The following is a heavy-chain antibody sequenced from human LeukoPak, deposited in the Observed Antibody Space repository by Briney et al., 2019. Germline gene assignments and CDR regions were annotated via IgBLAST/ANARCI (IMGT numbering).Heavy chain of an antibody. D-gene: IGHD6-19*01. CDR1: GYTFTSYG. J-gene: IGHJ5*02. Sequence: GASVKVPCKASGYTFTSYGISWVRQAPGQGLEWMGWISAYNGNTNYTQKLQGRVTMTTDTSTSTAYMELRSLRSDDTAVYYCARDPGSSSGWYDWFDPWGQGTLVTVSS. V-gene: IGHV1-18*01. CDR2: ISAYNGNT. CDR3: ARDPGSSSGWYDWFDP.